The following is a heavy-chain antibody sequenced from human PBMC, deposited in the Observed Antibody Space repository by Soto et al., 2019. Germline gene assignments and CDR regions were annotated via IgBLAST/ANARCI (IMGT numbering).Heavy chain of an antibody. D-gene: IGHD4-4*01. J-gene: IGHJ6*02. Sequence: GGSLRLSCAASGFTVSSNYMGRVRQAPGKGLEWVSVIYSGGSTYYADSVKGRFTISRDNSKNTLYLQMNSLRAEDTAVYYCASEKDNSLDASHFGYYGMDLWGQGTTVTVSS. CDR1: GFTVSSNY. CDR2: IYSGGST. CDR3: ASEKDNSLDASHFGYYGMDL. V-gene: IGHV3-53*01.